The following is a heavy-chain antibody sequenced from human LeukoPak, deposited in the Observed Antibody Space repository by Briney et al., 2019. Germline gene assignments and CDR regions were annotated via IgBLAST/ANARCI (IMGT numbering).Heavy chain of an antibody. V-gene: IGHV3-9*01. J-gene: IGHJ4*02. CDR2: ISWNSGSI. CDR1: GFTFDDYA. D-gene: IGHD6-19*01. Sequence: PGRSLRLSCAASGFTFDDYAMHWVRQAPGKGLEWVSGISWNSGSIGYADSVKGRFTISRDNAKNSLYLQMNSLRAEDTALYYCAKDRGIAVAGTIAHWGQGTLVTVSS. CDR3: AKDRGIAVAGTIAH.